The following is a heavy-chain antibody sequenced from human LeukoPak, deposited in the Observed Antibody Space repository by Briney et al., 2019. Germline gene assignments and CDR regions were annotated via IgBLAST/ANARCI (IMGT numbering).Heavy chain of an antibody. D-gene: IGHD6-13*01. CDR2: ISYSGTT. CDR1: GGSVSESLYF. CDR3: ARDLTAGVRWFDP. Sequence: SETLSLTCTVSGGSVSESLYFWSWIRQPPGKGLEWIGEISYSGTTNYTPSLKTRVSISLDTSKNQFSLRLTSVTAADTAVYYCARDLTAGVRWFDPWGQGTLVTVSS. V-gene: IGHV4-61*01. J-gene: IGHJ5*02.